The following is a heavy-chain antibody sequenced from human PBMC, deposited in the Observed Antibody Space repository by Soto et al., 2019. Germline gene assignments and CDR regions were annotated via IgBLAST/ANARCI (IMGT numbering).Heavy chain of an antibody. V-gene: IGHV3-7*03. CDR1: GFRFRDYW. J-gene: IGHJ5*02. CDR2: IKQDESDK. D-gene: IGHD3-16*02. CDR3: AAYCYTMTWTHLHGCS. Sequence: PEASLRLSCTVSGFRFRDYWMSWVRQAPGKGLELVANIKQDESDKYYVYSVKGRFTISRDNAKNALYLQMKSLRVEDTAVYYCAAYCYTMTWTHLHGCSWGQGTQVTV.